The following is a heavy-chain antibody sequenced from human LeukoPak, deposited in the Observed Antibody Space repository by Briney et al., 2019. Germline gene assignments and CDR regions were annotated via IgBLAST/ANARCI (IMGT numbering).Heavy chain of an antibody. Sequence: GGSLRLSCAASGFAFSTYWMDGVRQAPGKGREWVGNINQDGRVKHYVDSVRGRFTISRDNARDSVYLQMSARRVEDTAVYYCTRDFVFWGQGSLVTASS. J-gene: IGHJ4*02. CDR2: INQDGRVK. V-gene: IGHV3-7*01. CDR3: TRDFVF. CDR1: GFAFSTYW. D-gene: IGHD3-3*01.